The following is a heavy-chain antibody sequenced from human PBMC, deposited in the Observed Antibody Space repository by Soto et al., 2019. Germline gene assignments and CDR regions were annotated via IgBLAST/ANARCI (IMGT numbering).Heavy chain of an antibody. Sequence: PSQTLSLTCAISGDSVSSNSAAWNWIRKSPSIGLEWLGRTYYRSLWYNDYAVFVERRITINPVTSKNQFSLQMNSVSPEDTAVYYCARERLTNLVGADKTSVTQSLFDYWGQGTLVTVSS. CDR2: TYYRSLWYN. V-gene: IGHV6-1*01. CDR1: GDSVSSNSAA. CDR3: ARERLTNLVGADKTSVTQSLFDY. J-gene: IGHJ4*02. D-gene: IGHD1-26*01.